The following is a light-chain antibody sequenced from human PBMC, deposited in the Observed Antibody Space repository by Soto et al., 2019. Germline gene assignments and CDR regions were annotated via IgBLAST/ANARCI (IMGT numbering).Light chain of an antibody. CDR1: SSNIGGNS. Sequence: QSVMTQPPSVSAAPGQKVTISCSGSSSNIGGNSVSWYQQLPGTAPKLLIYDDNKRPSGIPDRFSGSKSGTSASLAISGLQSDDEADYYCATWDDSLNGVVFGGGTKVTVL. CDR2: DDN. V-gene: IGLV1-51*01. CDR3: ATWDDSLNGVV. J-gene: IGLJ2*01.